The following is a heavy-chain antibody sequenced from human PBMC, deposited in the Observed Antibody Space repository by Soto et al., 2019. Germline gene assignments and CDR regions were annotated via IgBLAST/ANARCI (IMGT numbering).Heavy chain of an antibody. CDR2: IWYDGSNK. J-gene: IGHJ6*03. Sequence: GGSLRLSCAASGFTFSSYGMHWVRQAPGKGLEWVAVIWYDGSNKYYADSVKGRFTISRENSKNTLYLQMNSLRAEDTAVYYCARGSGSGKLNYYYYMDVWGKGTTVTVSS. V-gene: IGHV3-33*01. CDR1: GFTFSSYG. CDR3: ARGSGSGKLNYYYYMDV. D-gene: IGHD3-10*01.